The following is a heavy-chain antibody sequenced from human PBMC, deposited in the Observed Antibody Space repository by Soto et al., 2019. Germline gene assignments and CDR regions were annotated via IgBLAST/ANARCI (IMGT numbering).Heavy chain of an antibody. Sequence: EVQLLEFGGGFVQPGGSLRLSCAASGFAFDNYAMAWVRQAPGKGLEWVSIILATGVNIAYADSVEGRFTISRDNSRNTLWLQMSSLRAEDTATYYCVKGRCRDCKHFDSWGQGTLVTVSS. CDR2: ILATGVNI. J-gene: IGHJ4*02. CDR1: GFAFDNYA. D-gene: IGHD2-21*02. V-gene: IGHV3-23*01. CDR3: VKGRCRDCKHFDS.